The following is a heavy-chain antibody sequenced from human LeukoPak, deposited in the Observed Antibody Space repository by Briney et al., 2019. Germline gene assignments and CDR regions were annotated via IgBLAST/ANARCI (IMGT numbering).Heavy chain of an antibody. D-gene: IGHD3-3*01. Sequence: QPGGSLRLSCAASGFTFSSYEMNWVRQAPGKGLEWVSYISSSGSTIYYADSVKGRFTISRDNAKNSLYLQMNSQRAEDTAVYYCARGTTTYYDFWSGPMDVWGQGTTVTVSS. CDR1: GFTFSSYE. J-gene: IGHJ6*02. V-gene: IGHV3-48*03. CDR2: ISSSGSTI. CDR3: ARGTTTYYDFWSGPMDV.